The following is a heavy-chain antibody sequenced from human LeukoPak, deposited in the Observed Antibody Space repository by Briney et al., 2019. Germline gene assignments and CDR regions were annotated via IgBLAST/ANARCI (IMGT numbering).Heavy chain of an antibody. CDR1: GFTFSSYG. CDR3: AKDYLDRGYPD. Sequence: GGSLRLSCAASGFTFSSYGMHWVRQAPGKGLEWVAVISYDGTNKYYGDSVKGRFTISRDNSNNTLHLQMNSLRAEDTAVYYCAKDYLDRGYPDWGQGTLVTVSS. CDR2: ISYDGTNK. D-gene: IGHD3-22*01. J-gene: IGHJ4*02. V-gene: IGHV3-30*18.